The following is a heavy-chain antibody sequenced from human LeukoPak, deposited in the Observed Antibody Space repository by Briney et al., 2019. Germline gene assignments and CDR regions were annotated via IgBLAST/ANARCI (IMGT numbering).Heavy chain of an antibody. J-gene: IGHJ4*02. CDR3: ARDALGYCSSTSCLAINY. Sequence: LRLSCAASGFTFSSYAMHWVRQAPGKGLEWVAVISYDGSNKYYADSVKGRFTISRDNSKNTLYLQMNSLRAEDTAVYYCARDALGYCSSTSCLAINYWGQGTLVTVSS. D-gene: IGHD2-2*01. V-gene: IGHV3-30-3*01. CDR1: GFTFSSYA. CDR2: ISYDGSNK.